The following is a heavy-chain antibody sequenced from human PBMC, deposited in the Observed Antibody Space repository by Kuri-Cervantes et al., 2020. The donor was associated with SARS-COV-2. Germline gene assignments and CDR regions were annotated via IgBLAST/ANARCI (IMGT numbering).Heavy chain of an antibody. J-gene: IGHJ6*02. CDR3: ARDIVVVPARVTYYYYGMDV. V-gene: IGHV4-34*01. CDR2: INHSGST. Sequence: GSLRLSCAVYGGSFSGYYWSWIRQPPGKGLEWIGEINHSGSTNYNPSLKSRVTISVDTSKNQFSLKLSSVTAADTAVYYCARDIVVVPARVTYYYYGMDVWGQGTTVTVSS. D-gene: IGHD2-2*01. CDR1: GGSFSGYY.